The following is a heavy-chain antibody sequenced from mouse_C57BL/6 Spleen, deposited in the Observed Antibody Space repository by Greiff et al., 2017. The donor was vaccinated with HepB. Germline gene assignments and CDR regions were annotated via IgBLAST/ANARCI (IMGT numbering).Heavy chain of an antibody. Sequence: VQRVESGPGLVQPSQSLSITCTVSGFSLTSYGVHWVRQSPGKGLEWLGVIWSGGSTDYNAAFISRLSISKDNSKSQVFFKMNSLQADDTAIYYCASSTVVATGRYFDVWGTGTTVTVSS. CDR3: ASSTVVATGRYFDV. D-gene: IGHD1-1*01. V-gene: IGHV2-2*01. J-gene: IGHJ1*03. CDR2: IWSGGST. CDR1: GFSLTSYG.